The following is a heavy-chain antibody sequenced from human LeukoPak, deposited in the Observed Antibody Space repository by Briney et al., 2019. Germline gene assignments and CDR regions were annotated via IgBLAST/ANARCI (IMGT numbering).Heavy chain of an antibody. J-gene: IGHJ4*02. CDR2: INPSGAGT. V-gene: IGHV1-46*01. Sequence: ASVKVSCKASGYTFTSYYIHLVRQAPGQGLEWMGIINPSGAGTRYAQKSQGRVTMTRDTSTSTVYLEVSSLRSEDTAVYYCARERVEMATIGGEGLGYWGQGTLVTVSS. CDR3: ARERVEMATIGGEGLGY. D-gene: IGHD5-24*01. CDR1: GYTFTSYY.